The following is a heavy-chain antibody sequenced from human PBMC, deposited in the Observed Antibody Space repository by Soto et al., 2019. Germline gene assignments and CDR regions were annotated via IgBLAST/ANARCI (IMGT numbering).Heavy chain of an antibody. V-gene: IGHV3-23*01. Sequence: EVKLLESGGGLVQPGGSLRLSCGVSGFTVTSNGVSWVRQAPGKGLEWVSAISPNGQGIWYADSVKGRFTISRDISRNTVFLQMDSLRAEDTAVYYCAKVVYERSVNDALDIWGQGTMVTVSS. CDR3: AKVVYERSVNDALDI. CDR1: GFTVTSNG. J-gene: IGHJ3*02. CDR2: ISPNGQGI. D-gene: IGHD3-22*01.